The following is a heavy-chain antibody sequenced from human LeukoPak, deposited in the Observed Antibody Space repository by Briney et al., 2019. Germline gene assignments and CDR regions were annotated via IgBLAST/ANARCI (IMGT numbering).Heavy chain of an antibody. J-gene: IGHJ4*02. CDR3: AREEEYHDFWSGYSN. V-gene: IGHV3-7*01. CDR1: GFTFSSYW. CDR2: IKQDGSEK. D-gene: IGHD3-3*01. Sequence: GGSLRLSCAASGFTFSSYWMSWVRQAPGKGLEWVANIKQDGSEKYYVDSVKGRFTISRDNAKNSLYLQMNSLRAEDTAVYYCAREEEYHDFWSGYSNWGQGTLVTVSS.